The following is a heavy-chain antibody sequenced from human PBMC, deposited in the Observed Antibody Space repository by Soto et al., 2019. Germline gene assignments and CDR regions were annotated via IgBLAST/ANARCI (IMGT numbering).Heavy chain of an antibody. Sequence: PGGSLRLSCAASGFTFSSYAMHWVRQAPGKGLEWVAVISYDGSNKYYADSVKGRFTISRDNSKNTLYLQMNSLRAEDTAVYYCARGLVGYCGGGSCYSVDYWGQGTLVTVSS. J-gene: IGHJ4*02. CDR1: GFTFSSYA. CDR2: ISYDGSNK. CDR3: ARGLVGYCGGGSCYSVDY. V-gene: IGHV3-30-3*01. D-gene: IGHD2-15*01.